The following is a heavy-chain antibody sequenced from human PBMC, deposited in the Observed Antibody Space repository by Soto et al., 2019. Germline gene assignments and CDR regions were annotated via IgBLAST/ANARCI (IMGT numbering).Heavy chain of an antibody. D-gene: IGHD3-22*01. J-gene: IGHJ5*02. CDR1: GYTFTGYY. CDR3: ARATSSGYYCVRDWFDP. V-gene: IGHV1-2*04. CDR2: INPNSGGT. Sequence: QVQLVQSGAEVKKPGASVKVSCKASGYTFTGYYMHWVRQAPGQGLEWMGWINPNSGGTNYAQKFQGWVTMARDTSISTGYMELSRLRSDDTAVYYCARATSSGYYCVRDWFDPWGQGTLVTVSS.